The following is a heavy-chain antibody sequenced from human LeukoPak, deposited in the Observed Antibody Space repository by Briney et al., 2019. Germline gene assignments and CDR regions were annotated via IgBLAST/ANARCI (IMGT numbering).Heavy chain of an antibody. CDR1: GYTFTSYG. V-gene: IGHV1-18*01. Sequence: ASVKVSCKASGYTFTSYGISWVRQAPGQGLEWMGWISAYNGNTNYAQKFQGRVTITRDTSASTAYMELSSLRSEDTAVYYCARVSYDSSGYYGYWGQGTLVTVSS. J-gene: IGHJ4*02. CDR3: ARVSYDSSGYYGY. D-gene: IGHD3-22*01. CDR2: ISAYNGNT.